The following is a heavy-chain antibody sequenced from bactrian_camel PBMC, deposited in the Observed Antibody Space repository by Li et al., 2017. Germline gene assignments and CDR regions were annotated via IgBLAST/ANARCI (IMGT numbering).Heavy chain of an antibody. CDR1: EYTFSRYC. CDR3: AAGTRIIVGDYCDGITT. V-gene: IGHV3S53*01. J-gene: IGHJ6*01. CDR2: IDRDGKP. Sequence: HVQLVESGGGSVQAGGSLRLSCVGSEYTFSRYCMGWFRQAPGKQREGVAGIDRDGKPTYADSVKGRFTISQDSAKNTLYLRMNGLKPEDTAMYYCAAGTRIIVGDYCDGITTWGQGTQVTVS. D-gene: IGHD3*01.